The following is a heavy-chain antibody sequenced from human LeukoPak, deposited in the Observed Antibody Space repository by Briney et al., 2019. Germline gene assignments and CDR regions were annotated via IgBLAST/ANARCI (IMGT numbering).Heavy chain of an antibody. V-gene: IGHV4-39*01. Sequence: SETLSHTCTVSGGSISSSSYYWGWIRQPPGKGLEWIGSIYYSGSTYYNPSLKSRVTISVDTSKNQFSLKLSSVTAADTAVYYCARLWFGELLYGAFDIWGQGTMVTVSS. J-gene: IGHJ3*02. CDR2: IYYSGST. CDR1: GGSISSSSYY. D-gene: IGHD3-10*01. CDR3: ARLWFGELLYGAFDI.